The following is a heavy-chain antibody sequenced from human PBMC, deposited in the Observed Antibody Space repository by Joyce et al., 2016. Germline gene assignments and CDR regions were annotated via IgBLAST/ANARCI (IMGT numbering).Heavy chain of an antibody. CDR2: IYWDDDK. CDR1: GFSLSTRGVG. J-gene: IGHJ4*02. V-gene: IGHV2-5*02. Sequence: QITLKESGPTLVKPTQTLTLTCVFSGFSLSTRGVGVGWIRQPPGKALEWLALIYWDDDKRYSPSLKSRLTITKDTSRNQVVLTMTNMDPVDTATYYCAHRPNSGYDPSAFDFWGQGTLVTVSS. CDR3: AHRPNSGYDPSAFDF. D-gene: IGHD5-12*01.